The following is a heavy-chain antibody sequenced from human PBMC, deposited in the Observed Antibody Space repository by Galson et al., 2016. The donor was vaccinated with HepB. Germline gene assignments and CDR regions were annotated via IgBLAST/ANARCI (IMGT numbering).Heavy chain of an antibody. CDR3: ASASSTRGIYFHY. Sequence: SLRLSCAASGFTLNNSGMNWVRQAPGKGLEWVSYISRSSSTIYYVDSVKGRFTISRDNAKNSVYLHMNSLRAEDTAVYYCASASSTRGIYFHYWGQGTLVTVSS. CDR1: GFTLNNSG. CDR2: ISRSSSTI. D-gene: IGHD2-2*01. J-gene: IGHJ4*02. V-gene: IGHV3-48*01.